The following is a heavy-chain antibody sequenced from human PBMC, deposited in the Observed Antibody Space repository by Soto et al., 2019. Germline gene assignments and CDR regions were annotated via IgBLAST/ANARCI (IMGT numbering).Heavy chain of an antibody. CDR1: GGSFSGYY. V-gene: IGHV4-34*01. J-gene: IGHJ6*01. Sequence: TLSLTFAVYGGSFSGYYWSWIRQPPVKLLEWIGEINHSGSTNYNPSLKSLVTISVDTSKNQFSLKLSSVTAADTAVYYCARINWGGGYYLSYYYYGMDVWGQGTTVPVSS. CDR3: ARINWGGGYYLSYYYYGMDV. CDR2: INHSGST. D-gene: IGHD3-22*01.